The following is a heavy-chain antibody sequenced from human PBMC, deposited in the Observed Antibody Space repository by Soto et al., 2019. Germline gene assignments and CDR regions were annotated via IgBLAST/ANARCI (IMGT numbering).Heavy chain of an antibody. Sequence: SETLSLTCTVSGGSISSYYWSWIRQPPGKGLEWIGYIYYSGSTNYNPSLKSRVTISVDTSKNQFSLKLSSVTAADTAVYYCATLWFGDGMDVWGKGTTVTVSS. D-gene: IGHD3-10*01. CDR2: IYYSGST. CDR1: GGSISSYY. J-gene: IGHJ6*04. CDR3: ATLWFGDGMDV. V-gene: IGHV4-59*01.